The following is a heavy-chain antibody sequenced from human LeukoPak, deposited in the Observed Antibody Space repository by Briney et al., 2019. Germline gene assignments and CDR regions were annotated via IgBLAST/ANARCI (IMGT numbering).Heavy chain of an antibody. Sequence: GASVKVSCKASGYTFTAYAIHWVRQAPGQSLQWMGWINAGSDTKYSQKFQGRVTITRDTSASTAYMELSSLRSDDTAVYYCAREHSTSWPDFDYWGQGTLVTVSS. V-gene: IGHV1-3*01. CDR1: GYTFTAYA. J-gene: IGHJ4*02. CDR2: INAGSDT. CDR3: AREHSTSWPDFDY. D-gene: IGHD6-13*01.